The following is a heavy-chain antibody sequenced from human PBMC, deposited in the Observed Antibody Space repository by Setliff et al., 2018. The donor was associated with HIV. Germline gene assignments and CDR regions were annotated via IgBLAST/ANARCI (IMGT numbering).Heavy chain of an antibody. CDR3: ARDRRSIFGVDTKNWFDP. D-gene: IGHD3-3*01. CDR2: VNHSGTT. Sequence: TLSLTCAVYGTSFSDYYWTWIRQPPGKGLEWIGEVNHSGTTNYNTSLKSRVTISGDTSKKQFSLKLSSVTAADTAVYYCARDRRSIFGVDTKNWFDPWGQGTLVTVSS. J-gene: IGHJ5*02. CDR1: GTSFSDYY. V-gene: IGHV4-34*01.